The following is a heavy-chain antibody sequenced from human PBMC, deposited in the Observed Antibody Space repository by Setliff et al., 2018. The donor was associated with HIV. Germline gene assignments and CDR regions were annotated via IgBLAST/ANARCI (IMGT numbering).Heavy chain of an antibody. D-gene: IGHD1-26*01. J-gene: IGHJ4*02. CDR3: AKDRGGGSYFDY. Sequence: PGGSLRLSCAASGYTFSNYGINWVRQAPGKGLEWVAFIRYGSINKYYADSVKGRFTISRDNSKSTLYLQMNSLRAEDTAVYYCAKDRGGGSYFDYWGQGTLVTVS. V-gene: IGHV3-30*02. CDR2: IRYGSINK. CDR1: GYTFSNYG.